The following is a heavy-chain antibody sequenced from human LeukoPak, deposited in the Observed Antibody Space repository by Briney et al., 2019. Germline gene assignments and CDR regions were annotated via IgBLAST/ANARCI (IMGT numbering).Heavy chain of an antibody. CDR3: ARGNILSGYCFDF. J-gene: IGHJ4*02. CDR2: IHYTGGT. V-gene: IGHV4-34*01. Sequence: NASETLSLTCAVYGGSISGYYWSWIRQPPGKGLEWVGEIHYTGGTSYNPSLMSRATISIDTSKNQLSLKLSSVTAADTAVYYCARGNILSGYCFDFWGQGALVTVSS. CDR1: GGSISGYY. D-gene: IGHD3-9*01.